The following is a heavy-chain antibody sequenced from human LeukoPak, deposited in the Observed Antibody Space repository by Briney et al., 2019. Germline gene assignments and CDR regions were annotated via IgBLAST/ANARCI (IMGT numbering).Heavy chain of an antibody. CDR3: ATVGDILTGYYTRDY. J-gene: IGHJ4*02. CDR2: ISSSSSYI. V-gene: IGHV3-21*01. D-gene: IGHD3-9*01. Sequence: GGSLRLSCAASGFTFSSYSMNWVRQAPGKGLEWVSSISSSSSYIYYADSVKGRFTISRDNAKNSLYLQMNSLRAEDTAVYYCATVGDILTGYYTRDYWGQGTLVTVSS. CDR1: GFTFSSYS.